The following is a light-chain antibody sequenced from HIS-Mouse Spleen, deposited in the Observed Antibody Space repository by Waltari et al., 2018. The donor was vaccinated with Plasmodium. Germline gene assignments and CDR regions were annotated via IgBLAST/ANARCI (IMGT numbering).Light chain of an antibody. Sequence: EIVLTQSPGTLSLSPGERATLSCRASQSVSSSYLAWYQQKPGQAPRLLIYGASSRATGIPDRFSGIGSGTDFTLTISRLGPEDFAVYYCQQYGSSPLTFGGGTKVEIK. CDR1: QSVSSSY. J-gene: IGKJ4*01. CDR2: GAS. V-gene: IGKV3-20*01. CDR3: QQYGSSPLT.